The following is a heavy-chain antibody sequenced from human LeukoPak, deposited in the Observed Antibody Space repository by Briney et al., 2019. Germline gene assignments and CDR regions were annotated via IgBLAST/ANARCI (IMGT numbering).Heavy chain of an antibody. V-gene: IGHV4-39*01. CDR1: GGSISSSSYY. Sequence: PSETLSLTCTVSGGSISSSSYYWGWIRQPPGKGLEWIGSIYYSGSTYYNPSLKSRVTISVDTSKNQFSLKLSSVTAADTAVYYCARREYIAARPDYWGQGTLVTVSS. CDR3: ARREYIAARPDY. D-gene: IGHD6-6*01. J-gene: IGHJ4*02. CDR2: IYYSGST.